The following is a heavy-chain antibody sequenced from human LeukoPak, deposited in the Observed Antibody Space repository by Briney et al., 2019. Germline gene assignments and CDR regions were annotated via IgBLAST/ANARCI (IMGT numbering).Heavy chain of an antibody. Sequence: SETLSLTCTVSGVSISSSSYYWGWIRQPPGKGLEWIGSIYYSGSTYYNPSLKSRVTISVDTSKNQFSLKLSSVAAADTAVYYCARVYEDEYFDYWGQGTLVTVSS. CDR2: IYYSGST. V-gene: IGHV4-39*07. J-gene: IGHJ4*02. CDR1: GVSISSSSYY. D-gene: IGHD2-8*01. CDR3: ARVYEDEYFDY.